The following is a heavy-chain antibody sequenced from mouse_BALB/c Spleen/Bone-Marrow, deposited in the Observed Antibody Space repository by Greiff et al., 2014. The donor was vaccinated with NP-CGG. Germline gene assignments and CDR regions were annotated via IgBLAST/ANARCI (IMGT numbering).Heavy chain of an antibody. Sequence: VKLMESGPELVKPGASVRISCKASGYTFTSYYIHWVKQRPGQGLEWIGWIYPGNVNTKYNEKFKGKATLTADKSSSTAYMQLSSRTSEDSAVYFCARDTMDYWGQGTSVTVSS. CDR2: IYPGNVNT. J-gene: IGHJ4*01. V-gene: IGHV1S56*01. CDR1: GYTFTSYY. CDR3: ARDTMDY.